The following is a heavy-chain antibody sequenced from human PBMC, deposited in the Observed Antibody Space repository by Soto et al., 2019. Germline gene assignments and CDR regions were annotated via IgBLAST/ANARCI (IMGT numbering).Heavy chain of an antibody. CDR3: ARGGNIVATITNFYYYGLDV. Sequence: ASVKVSCKASGYTFTSYGISWVRQAPGQGLEWMGWISAYNGNTNYAQKLQGRVTMTTDTSTSTAYMELRSLRDDDTAVYYCARGGNIVATITNFYYYGLDVWGQGTTVTVSS. V-gene: IGHV1-18*01. CDR1: GYTFTSYG. D-gene: IGHD5-12*01. CDR2: ISAYNGNT. J-gene: IGHJ6*02.